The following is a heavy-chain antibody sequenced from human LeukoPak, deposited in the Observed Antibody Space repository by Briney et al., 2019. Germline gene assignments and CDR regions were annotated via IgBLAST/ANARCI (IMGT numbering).Heavy chain of an antibody. D-gene: IGHD2-2*01. CDR1: GFTFSSYW. J-gene: IGHJ6*03. V-gene: IGHV3-74*01. Sequence: PGGSLRLSCAASGFTFSSYWMHWVRQAPGKGLVWVSRINSDGSSTSYADSVKGRFTISRDNAKNTLYLQMNSLRAEDTAVYYCARVAVRVVPAATTYYYYYYYMDVWGKGTTVTVSS. CDR2: INSDGSST. CDR3: ARVAVRVVPAATTYYYYYYYMDV.